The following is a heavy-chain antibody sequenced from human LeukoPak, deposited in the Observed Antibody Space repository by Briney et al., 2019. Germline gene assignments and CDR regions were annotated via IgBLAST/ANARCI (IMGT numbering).Heavy chain of an antibody. CDR3: ARSPTAINGYFDP. Sequence: PGGSLRLSCAASGFTFSSYAMNWVRQAPGKGLEWVSVISGGSGSTYYADSVKGRFTISRDNSKNNLYLQMYSLRAEDTAVYYCARSPTAINGYFDPWGQGTLVTVST. CDR1: GFTFSSYA. D-gene: IGHD2-2*01. CDR2: ISGGSGST. J-gene: IGHJ5*02. V-gene: IGHV3-23*01.